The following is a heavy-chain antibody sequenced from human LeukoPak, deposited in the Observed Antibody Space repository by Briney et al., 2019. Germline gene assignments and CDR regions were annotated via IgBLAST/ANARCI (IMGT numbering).Heavy chain of an antibody. J-gene: IGHJ6*03. CDR2: MNPNSGNT. CDR3: ARAPALYCSSTSCVHYYYYYYMDV. V-gene: IGHV1-8*03. D-gene: IGHD2-2*01. CDR1: GYTFTSYD. Sequence: GASVKVSCKASGYTFTSYDINWVRQATGQGLEWMGWMNPNSGNTGYAQKFQGRVTITRNTSISTAYMELSSLRSEDTAVYYCARAPALYCSSTSCVHYYYYYYMDVWGKGTTVTVSS.